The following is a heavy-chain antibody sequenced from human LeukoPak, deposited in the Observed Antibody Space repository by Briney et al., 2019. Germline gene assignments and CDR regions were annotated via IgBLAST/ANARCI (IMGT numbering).Heavy chain of an antibody. V-gene: IGHV3-74*01. CDR2: INSDGSWT. Sequence: GGSLRLSCAASGNYWMHWVRQVPGKGLVWVSHINSDGSWTSYADSVKGRFTISRDNSKNTLYLQMNSLRAEDTAVYYCAKVGTQKQLWMFDFDYWGQGTLVTVSS. CDR1: GNYW. J-gene: IGHJ4*02. D-gene: IGHD5-18*01. CDR3: AKVGTQKQLWMFDFDY.